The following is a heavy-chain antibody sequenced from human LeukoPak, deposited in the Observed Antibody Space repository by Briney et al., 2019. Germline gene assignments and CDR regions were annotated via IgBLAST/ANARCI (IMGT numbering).Heavy chain of an antibody. V-gene: IGHV1-46*01. Sequence: GASVKVSCKASGYTFTSYYIHWVRQAPGQGLEWMGIINPSGGSTSYAQKFQGRVTMTRDTSTSTVYMELSSLRSEDTAVYYCARDLSSDFWSGLAPYFDYWGQGTLVTVSS. D-gene: IGHD3-3*01. CDR2: INPSGGST. CDR3: ARDLSSDFWSGLAPYFDY. CDR1: GYTFTSYY. J-gene: IGHJ4*02.